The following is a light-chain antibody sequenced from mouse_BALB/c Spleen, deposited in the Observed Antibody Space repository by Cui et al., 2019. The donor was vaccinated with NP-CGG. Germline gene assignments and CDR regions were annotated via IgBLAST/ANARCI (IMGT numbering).Light chain of an antibody. CDR1: TGTVNNSNY. J-gene: IGLJ1*01. Sequence: AAVIQESAPTTSPGETVTLTCRSSTGTVNNSNYANWVQEKPDHLFTGLIGGTNNRVPGVPARFSGSLIGDKAALTITGAQTEDEAIYFCALWYSNHWVFGGGTKLTVL. CDR3: ALWYSNHWV. CDR2: GTN. V-gene: IGLV1*01.